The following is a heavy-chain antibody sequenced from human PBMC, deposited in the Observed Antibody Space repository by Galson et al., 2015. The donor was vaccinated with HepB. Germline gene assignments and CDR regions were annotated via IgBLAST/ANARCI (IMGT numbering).Heavy chain of an antibody. V-gene: IGHV3-11*01. D-gene: IGHD6-13*01. Sequence: SLRLSCAASGFTFSDYYMSWIRQAPGKGLEWVAFISDSASTIYYADSVKGRFTISRDNAKNSLYLQMNSLRGEDTAVYYCARGGSSPGLYGIDVWGQGTTVTVSS. CDR1: GFTFSDYY. J-gene: IGHJ6*02. CDR3: ARGGSSPGLYGIDV. CDR2: ISDSASTI.